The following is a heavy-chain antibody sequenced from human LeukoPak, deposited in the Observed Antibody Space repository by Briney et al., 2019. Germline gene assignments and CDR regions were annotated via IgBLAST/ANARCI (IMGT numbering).Heavy chain of an antibody. Sequence: NAGGSLRLSCSASGFTFSDYDMNWVRQAPGNGLEWVSSISYLSSHVYYGDSVKGRFSISRDNAKNSLYLQMNSLGAEDTAIYYCGRAFPPLRTSSAGDLWGQGILVTVSS. CDR1: GFTFSDYD. D-gene: IGHD3-16*01. J-gene: IGHJ4*02. CDR2: ISYLSSHV. CDR3: GRAFPPLRTSSAGDL. V-gene: IGHV3-21*01.